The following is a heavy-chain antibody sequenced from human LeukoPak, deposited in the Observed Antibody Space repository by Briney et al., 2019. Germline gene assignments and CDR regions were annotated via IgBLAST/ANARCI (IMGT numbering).Heavy chain of an antibody. Sequence: GGSLRLSCAASGFTLGSYWMHWVRQAPGKGLLWVSRINSDGSSTSYADSVKGRFTISRDNAKNTLYLQMNSLRAEDTAVYYCARGGFGDTAMVKDYWGQGTLSPSPQ. D-gene: IGHD5-18*01. CDR1: GFTLGSYW. V-gene: IGHV3-74*01. CDR2: INSDGSST. J-gene: IGHJ4*02. CDR3: ARGGFGDTAMVKDY.